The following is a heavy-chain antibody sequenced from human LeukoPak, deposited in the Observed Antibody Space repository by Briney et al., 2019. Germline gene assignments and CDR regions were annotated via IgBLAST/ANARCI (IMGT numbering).Heavy chain of an antibody. D-gene: IGHD6-19*01. V-gene: IGHV3-74*01. J-gene: IGHJ4*02. CDR1: GFTFRRYW. Sequence: GGSLRPSCAASGFTFRRYWLHWVRPAPGKGPVWVSRINTDGSDTIYADSVKGRFTISRDNAKNTLFLQMNSLRAEDTAVYYCARDESVTGPTTFDYWGQGTLVTVSS. CDR2: INTDGSDT. CDR3: ARDESVTGPTTFDY.